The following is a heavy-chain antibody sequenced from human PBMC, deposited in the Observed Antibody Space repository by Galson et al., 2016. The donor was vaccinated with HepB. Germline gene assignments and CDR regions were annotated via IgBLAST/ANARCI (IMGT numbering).Heavy chain of an antibody. D-gene: IGHD3-10*01. V-gene: IGHV4-59*01. CDR2: IYYSGST. Sequence: SETLSLTCTVSGGSISSYYWNWIRQPPGKGLEWIGYIYYSGSTNYNPSLKSRVTISVDTSKNQFSLKLHSVTAADTAVYYCASGRLHFGGGGMYVWGHGTLVSVCS. CDR3: ASGRLHFGGGGMYV. CDR1: GGSISSYY. J-gene: IGHJ4*01.